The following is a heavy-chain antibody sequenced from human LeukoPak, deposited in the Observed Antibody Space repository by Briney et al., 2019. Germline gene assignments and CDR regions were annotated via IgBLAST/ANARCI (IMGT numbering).Heavy chain of an antibody. D-gene: IGHD3-10*01. J-gene: IGHJ4*02. CDR2: IWYDGSNK. V-gene: IGHV3-33*01. Sequence: QPGGSLRLSCAAYGFSFSTFGIHWVRQAPGKGLEWVAVIWYDGSNKYYADSVKGRFTISGDNSKNTLYLQMNSLRAEDTAVYCCAREVRGVIIPDSWGQGTLVTVSS. CDR1: GFSFSTFG. CDR3: AREVRGVIIPDS.